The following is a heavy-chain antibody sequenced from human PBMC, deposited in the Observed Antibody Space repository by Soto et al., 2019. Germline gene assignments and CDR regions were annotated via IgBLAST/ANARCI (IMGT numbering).Heavy chain of an antibody. V-gene: IGHV1-18*01. CDR3: ARDGVDTATGYYYGMDV. CDR1: GFTFASYG. D-gene: IGHD5-18*01. Sequence: VSVKASCKASGFTFASYGRSWVRQAPGQGLEWMGWISAYNGNTNYAQKLQGRVTMTTDTSTSTAYMELRSLRSDDTAVYYCARDGVDTATGYYYGMDVWGQGTTVTVSS. J-gene: IGHJ6*02. CDR2: ISAYNGNT.